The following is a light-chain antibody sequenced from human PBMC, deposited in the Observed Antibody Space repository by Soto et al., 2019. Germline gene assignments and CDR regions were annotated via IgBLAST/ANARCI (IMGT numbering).Light chain of an antibody. CDR3: SSYTSVTSLEV. V-gene: IGLV2-14*03. Sequence: QSALTQPASVSGSPGQSITISCTGTSSDVGGYNFVSWYQQHPGKAPKLMIYDVSYRPAGVSNRFSGSKSGNTASLTISGLQAEDEADYYCSSYTSVTSLEVFGGGTKVTVL. CDR2: DVS. J-gene: IGLJ2*01. CDR1: SSDVGGYNF.